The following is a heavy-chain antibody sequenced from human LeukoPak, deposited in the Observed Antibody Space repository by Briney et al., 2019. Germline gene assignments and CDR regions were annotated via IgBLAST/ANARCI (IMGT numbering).Heavy chain of an antibody. J-gene: IGHJ4*02. CDR3: TRTYSSSSIDY. D-gene: IGHD6-6*01. V-gene: IGHV4-59*01. CDR1: GGSISTYY. CDR2: IFYTGST. Sequence: SETLSLTCTVSGGSISTYYWSWIRQPPGKGLEWLGYIFYTGSTNYNPSLKSRVTMSIDTSKNQFSLKLSSVTSADTAVYYCTRTYSSSSIDYWGQGALVTVSS.